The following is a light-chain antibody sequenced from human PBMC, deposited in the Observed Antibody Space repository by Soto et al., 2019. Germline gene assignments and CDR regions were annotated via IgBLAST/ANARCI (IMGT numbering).Light chain of an antibody. CDR3: QHYNSYSIT. CDR2: RAS. CDR1: QSISSW. Sequence: DIRMSQSPSTLSASVGDRVTITCRASQSISSWLAWYQQKPGKAPKLLIYRASSLESGVPSRFSGSGSGTEFTLTISSLQPDDFATYYCQHYNSYSITSGQGTRLEIK. V-gene: IGKV1-5*03. J-gene: IGKJ5*01.